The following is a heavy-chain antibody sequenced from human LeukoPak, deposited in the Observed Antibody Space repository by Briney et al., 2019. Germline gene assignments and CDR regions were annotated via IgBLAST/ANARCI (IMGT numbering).Heavy chain of an antibody. CDR3: AREKANYYDSSGYFAFDI. V-gene: IGHV3-21*01. J-gene: IGHJ3*02. CDR2: ISSSSSYI. Sequence: GGSLRLSCAASGFTFSSYSMNWVRQAPGKGLEWVSSISSSSSYIYYADSVNGRFTISRDNAKNSLYLQMNSLRAEDTAVYYCAREKANYYDSSGYFAFDIWGQGTMVTVSS. CDR1: GFTFSSYS. D-gene: IGHD3-22*01.